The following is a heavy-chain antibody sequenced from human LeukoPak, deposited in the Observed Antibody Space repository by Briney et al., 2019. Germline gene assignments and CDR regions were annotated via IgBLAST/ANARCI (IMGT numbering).Heavy chain of an antibody. CDR1: GFAFSDYY. J-gene: IGHJ4*02. V-gene: IGHV3-11*03. Sequence: GGSLRLSCAASGFAFSDYYMSWIRQAPGKGLEWLSYISSTSSFTNYADSVKGRFTISRDNAKNSLYLQMNSLRAEDTAVYYCARARYGSGGYFFDFWGQGTLVTVSS. CDR2: ISSTSSFT. CDR3: ARARYGSGGYFFDF. D-gene: IGHD3-10*01.